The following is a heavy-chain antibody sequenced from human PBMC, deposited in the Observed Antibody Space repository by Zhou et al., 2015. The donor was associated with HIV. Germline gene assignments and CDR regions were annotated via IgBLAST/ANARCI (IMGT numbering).Heavy chain of an antibody. CDR2: IVVGSGNT. Sequence: QMQLVQSGPEVKKPGTSVKVSCKASRFSFSNSAVQWMRQARGQRLEWIGWIVVGSGNTNYAQKFQERVTITRDMSTSTAYMELSSLRSEDTAVYYCARVEYDSSGYYYEGRAFDIWGQGTMVTVSS. CDR3: ARVEYDSSGYYYEGRAFDI. J-gene: IGHJ3*02. V-gene: IGHV1-58*01. D-gene: IGHD3-22*01. CDR1: RFSFSNSA.